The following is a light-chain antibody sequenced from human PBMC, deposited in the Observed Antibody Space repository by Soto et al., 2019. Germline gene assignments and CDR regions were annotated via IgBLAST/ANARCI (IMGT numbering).Light chain of an antibody. Sequence: QSVLTQSPSASASLGASVKLTCTLSSGHSDYAIAWHQQQPERGPQYLMKLNSDVSHSKGDGIPARFSGSSSGAERYLTISSLQSEDEADYYCQTWDTGILVFGGGTKLTVL. J-gene: IGLJ2*01. CDR1: SGHSDYA. CDR3: QTWDTGILV. V-gene: IGLV4-69*02. CDR2: LNSDVSH.